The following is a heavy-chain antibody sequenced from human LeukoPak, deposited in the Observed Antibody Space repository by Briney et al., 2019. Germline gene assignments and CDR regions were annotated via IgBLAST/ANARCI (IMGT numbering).Heavy chain of an antibody. D-gene: IGHD3-10*01. CDR3: ARDRGGRYYYYMDV. J-gene: IGHJ6*03. V-gene: IGHV4-4*07. Sequence: SETLSLICTVSGGSISSYYWSWIRQPAGKGLEWIGRIYTSGSTNYNPSLKSPVTMSVDTSKNQFSLKLSSVTAADTAVYYCARDRGGRYYYYMDVWGKGTTVTVSS. CDR1: GGSISSYY. CDR2: IYTSGST.